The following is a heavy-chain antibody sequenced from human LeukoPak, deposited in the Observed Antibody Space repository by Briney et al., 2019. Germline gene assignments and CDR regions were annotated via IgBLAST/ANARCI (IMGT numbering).Heavy chain of an antibody. CDR3: AKGGPFSTSSQKYFDP. J-gene: IGHJ5*02. CDR1: GFTFSSYD. CDR2: IRIAGSDK. V-gene: IGHV3-30*02. D-gene: IGHD6-6*01. Sequence: GGYLRLSCAASGFTFSSYDKHWVRHAPGEGLGRGAFIRIAGSDKYYADSVKGRFTISRDNSKNTVYSQMNSLRDEDTAVFYCAKGGPFSTSSQKYFDPWGQGYLV.